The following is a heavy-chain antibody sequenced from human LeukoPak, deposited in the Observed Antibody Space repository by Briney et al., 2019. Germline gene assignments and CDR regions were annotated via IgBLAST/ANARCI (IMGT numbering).Heavy chain of an antibody. CDR2: IHSGGRT. CDR1: GLAVINNY. D-gene: IGHD3-22*01. Sequence: GGSLRLSCAASGLAVINNYMTWVRQAPGKGLERVSVIHSGGRTSYAASVKGRFTVSRDNAKNTVYLQGNGLKVDDTAVYYCARGTSTGYYRTEAFDLWGQGTLVTVSS. V-gene: IGHV3-66*01. CDR3: ARGTSTGYYRTEAFDL. J-gene: IGHJ3*01.